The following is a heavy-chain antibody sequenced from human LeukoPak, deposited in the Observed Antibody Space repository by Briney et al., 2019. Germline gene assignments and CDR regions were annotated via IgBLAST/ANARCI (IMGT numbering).Heavy chain of an antibody. J-gene: IGHJ4*02. CDR3: AKVASADAQARLNY. V-gene: IGHV3-23*01. CDR1: GFTFSSYA. D-gene: IGHD6-19*01. CDR2: ISGSGGGT. Sequence: GGSLRLSCAASGFTFSSYAMSWVRQAPGKGLEWVSAISGSGGGTYYADFVKDRFTISRDHSNNTLYLQMNSLRADDTAVYYCAKVASADAQARLNYWGQGTLVTVSS.